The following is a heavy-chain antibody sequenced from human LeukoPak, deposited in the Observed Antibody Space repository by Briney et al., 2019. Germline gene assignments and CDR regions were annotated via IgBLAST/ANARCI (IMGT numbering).Heavy chain of an antibody. V-gene: IGHV3-23*01. Sequence: GGSLRLSCAASGFTFSSYAMSWVRQAPGKGLEWVSAISGSGGSTYYADSVKGRFTISRDNAKNSLYLQMNSLRAEDTALYYCARDLSYGSGVFDYWGQGTLVTVSS. CDR1: GFTFSSYA. CDR2: ISGSGGST. CDR3: ARDLSYGSGVFDY. J-gene: IGHJ4*02. D-gene: IGHD3-10*01.